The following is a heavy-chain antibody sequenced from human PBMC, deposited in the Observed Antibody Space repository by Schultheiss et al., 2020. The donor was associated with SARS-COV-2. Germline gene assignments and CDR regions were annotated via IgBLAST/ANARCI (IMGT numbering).Heavy chain of an antibody. V-gene: IGHV1-69*02. J-gene: IGHJ2*01. Sequence: SVKVSCKASGGTFSSHTISWVRQAPGQGLEWMGRINPILSIANYAQKFQGRVTITADKSTSTAYLELSSLRSEDTAVYYCARGPPTTVVTYWYFDLWGRGTLVTVSS. D-gene: IGHD4-23*01. CDR2: INPILSIA. CDR3: ARGPPTTVVTYWYFDL. CDR1: GGTFSSHT.